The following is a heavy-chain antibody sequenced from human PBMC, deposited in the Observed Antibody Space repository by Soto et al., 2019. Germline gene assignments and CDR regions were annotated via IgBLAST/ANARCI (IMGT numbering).Heavy chain of an antibody. Sequence: GASVKVSCKASGDVFRSYGINWVRQAPGQGLEWMGGIIPTSGTTNYAQKFQGRVAITADESTDTVYMELSRLRSEDTAVYFCARVRCFNGLCHTADYGMDVWGQGTTGTV. CDR2: IIPTSGTT. D-gene: IGHD2-8*01. J-gene: IGHJ6*02. CDR3: ARVRCFNGLCHTADYGMDV. V-gene: IGHV1-69*13. CDR1: GDVFRSYG.